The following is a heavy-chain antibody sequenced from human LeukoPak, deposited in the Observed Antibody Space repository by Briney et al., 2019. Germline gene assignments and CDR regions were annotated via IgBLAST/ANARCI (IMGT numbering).Heavy chain of an antibody. CDR2: ICYTGST. CDR3: ARHRAYSSSSPFDY. Sequence: PSETLSLTCSVSGRSISSLYWSWIRQPPGKGLEGIGYICYTGSTNYNPSLRGRVTMFVDMSKNQFSLRLSSVTAADTAVYYCARHRAYSSSSPFDYWGQGTLVTVSS. V-gene: IGHV4-59*08. D-gene: IGHD6-6*01. J-gene: IGHJ4*02. CDR1: GRSISSLY.